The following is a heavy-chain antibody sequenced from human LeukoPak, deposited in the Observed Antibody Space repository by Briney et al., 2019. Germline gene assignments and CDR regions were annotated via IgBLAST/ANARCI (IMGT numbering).Heavy chain of an antibody. V-gene: IGHV3-7*01. J-gene: IGHJ6*03. CDR1: GFTFSSYA. D-gene: IGHD3-10*01. CDR3: AREGWGFYGSGSNPSMDYYYYYMDV. Sequence: PGGSLRLSCAASGFTFSSYAMSWVRQAPGKGLEWVANIKQDGSEKYYVDSVKGRFTISRDNAKNSLYLQMNSLRAEDTAVYYCAREGWGFYGSGSNPSMDYYYYYMDVWGKGTTVTVSS. CDR2: IKQDGSEK.